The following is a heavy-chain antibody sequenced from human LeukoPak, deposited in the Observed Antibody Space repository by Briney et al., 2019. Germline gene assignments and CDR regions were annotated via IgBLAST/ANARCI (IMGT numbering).Heavy chain of an antibody. J-gene: IGHJ4*02. Sequence: ASVKVSCKASGYTFTSYYMHWVRQAPGQGLEWMGRINPNSGGTNYAQKFQGRVTMTRDTSISTAYMELSRLRSDDTAVYYCARVEYSSSWDFDYWGQGTLVTVSS. CDR1: GYTFTSYY. V-gene: IGHV1-2*06. D-gene: IGHD6-6*01. CDR2: INPNSGGT. CDR3: ARVEYSSSWDFDY.